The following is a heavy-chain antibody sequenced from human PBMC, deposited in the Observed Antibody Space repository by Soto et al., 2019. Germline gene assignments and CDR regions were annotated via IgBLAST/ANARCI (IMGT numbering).Heavy chain of an antibody. D-gene: IGHD4-17*01. V-gene: IGHV3-30-3*01. CDR1: GFTFSSYA. CDR2: ISYDGSNK. J-gene: IGHJ4*02. Sequence: GGSLRLSCAASGFTFSSYAMHWVRQAPGKGLEWVAVISYDGSNKYYADSVKGRFTISRDNSKNTLYLQMNSLRAEDTAVYYCARDVSVTLKRSDYWGQGTLVTVSS. CDR3: ARDVSVTLKRSDY.